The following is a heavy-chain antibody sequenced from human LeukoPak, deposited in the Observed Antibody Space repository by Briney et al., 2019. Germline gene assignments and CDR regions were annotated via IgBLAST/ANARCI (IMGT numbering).Heavy chain of an antibody. Sequence: GGSPRLSCAASGFTFSSYSIDWVRQAPGKGLEWLSYISSSSSTIYYADSVKGRFTISRDNAKNSVYLQMNSLRAEDTAVYYCARVWSSGYTKDYWGQGTLVTVSS. CDR3: ARVWSSGYTKDY. D-gene: IGHD3-22*01. CDR1: GFTFSSYS. CDR2: ISSSSSTI. J-gene: IGHJ4*02. V-gene: IGHV3-48*04.